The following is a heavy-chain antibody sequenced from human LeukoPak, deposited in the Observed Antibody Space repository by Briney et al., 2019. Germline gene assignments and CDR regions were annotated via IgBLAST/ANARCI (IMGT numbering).Heavy chain of an antibody. D-gene: IGHD3-3*01. V-gene: IGHV4-59*12. CDR1: GGSISSYY. CDR2: VYYSVST. Sequence: PSETLSLTCTDSGGSISSYYCTWIWQAPGKGLEWIGYVYYSVSTNYNPSLKSRVSISQDTSKNQVSLKLSSVPAADTAVYYCAREESGPYHYMDVWGKGTTVTVSS. J-gene: IGHJ6*03. CDR3: AREESGPYHYMDV.